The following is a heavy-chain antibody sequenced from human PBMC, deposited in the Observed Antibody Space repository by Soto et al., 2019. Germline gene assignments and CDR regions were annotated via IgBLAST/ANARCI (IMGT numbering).Heavy chain of an antibody. CDR2: VSGYNGNT. CDR3: ARSLGSRSWPGGY. Sequence: QVQLVQSGAEVKKPGASVKVSCKASGYTFSSYGITWVRQAPGQGLEWMGWVSGYNGNTNYTQKLQGRVTMTTDTSTRTAYVERRSLRSDDTAVYYCARSLGSRSWPGGYWGQGTLVTVSS. CDR1: GYTFSSYG. J-gene: IGHJ4*02. V-gene: IGHV1-18*01. D-gene: IGHD6-13*01.